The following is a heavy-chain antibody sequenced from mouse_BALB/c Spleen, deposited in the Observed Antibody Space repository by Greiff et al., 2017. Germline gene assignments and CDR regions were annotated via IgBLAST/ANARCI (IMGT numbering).Heavy chain of an antibody. V-gene: IGHV5-4*02. Sequence: DVHLVESGGGLVKPGGSLKLSCAASGFTFSDYYMYWVRQTPEKRLEWVATISDGGSYTYYPDSVKGRFTISRDNAKNNLYLQMSSLKSEDTAMYYCARIGTTYYYAMDYWGQGTSVTVSS. D-gene: IGHD2-14*01. CDR1: GFTFSDYY. J-gene: IGHJ4*01. CDR3: ARIGTTYYYAMDY. CDR2: ISDGGSYT.